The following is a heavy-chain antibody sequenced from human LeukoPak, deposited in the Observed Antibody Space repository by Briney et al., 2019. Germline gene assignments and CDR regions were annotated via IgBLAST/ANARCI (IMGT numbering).Heavy chain of an antibody. CDR2: IKEDGSEK. D-gene: IGHD2-2*01. Sequence: GGSLRLSCAASGFTFSTYWMSWVRQAPGKGLEWVANIKEDGSEKYYGDSVKGRFTISRDNAKNSLYLEMNSLRAEDTAVYYCAKDNKNQLYEFDIWGQGTMVTVSS. V-gene: IGHV3-7*03. J-gene: IGHJ3*02. CDR1: GFTFSTYW. CDR3: AKDNKNQLYEFDI.